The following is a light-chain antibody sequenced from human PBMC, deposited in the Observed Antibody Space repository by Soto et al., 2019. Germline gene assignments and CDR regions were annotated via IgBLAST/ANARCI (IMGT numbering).Light chain of an antibody. CDR3: QHYNDYSST. V-gene: IGKV1-5*03. Sequence: DIHMTKSPSTLSASVGDRVTITCRASQSISIWLAWYQQKPGRAPNLLIYGTNSLESGVPSRFSGIGSGTEFSLTISSLQPDDFSTYDCQHYNDYSSTFGQGTKVESK. CDR2: GTN. CDR1: QSISIW. J-gene: IGKJ1*01.